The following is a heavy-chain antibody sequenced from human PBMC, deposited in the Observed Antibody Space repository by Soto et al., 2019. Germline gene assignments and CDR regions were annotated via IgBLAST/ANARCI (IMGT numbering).Heavy chain of an antibody. V-gene: IGHV3-74*01. CDR3: AKNLGSGVVVPADIQPHN. J-gene: IGHJ4*02. D-gene: IGHD2-2*02. CDR1: GFTFSSYW. Sequence: GGSLRLSCAASGFTFSSYWMHWVRQAPGKGLVWVSRINSDGSSTSYADSVKGRFTISRDNAKNTLYLQMNSLRAEDTAVYYCAKNLGSGVVVPADIQPHNWGQGTQVTVSS. CDR2: INSDGSST.